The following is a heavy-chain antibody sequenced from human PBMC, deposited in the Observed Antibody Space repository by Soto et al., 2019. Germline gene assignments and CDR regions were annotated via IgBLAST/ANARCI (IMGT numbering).Heavy chain of an antibody. Sequence: SSVKVSCKASGGTFISYAISWVRQAPGQGLEWMGGIIPIFGTANYAQKFQGRVTITADESTSTAYMELSSLRSEDTAAYYCARPRDWNYVYYYGMDVWGQGTTVTVSS. D-gene: IGHD1-7*01. CDR2: IIPIFGTA. V-gene: IGHV1-69*13. J-gene: IGHJ6*02. CDR1: GGTFISYA. CDR3: ARPRDWNYVYYYGMDV.